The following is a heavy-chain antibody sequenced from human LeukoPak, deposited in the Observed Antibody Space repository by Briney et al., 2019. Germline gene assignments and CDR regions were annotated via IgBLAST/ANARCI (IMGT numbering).Heavy chain of an antibody. V-gene: IGHV3-66*01. J-gene: IGHJ4*02. CDR1: GGSFSGYY. Sequence: ETLSLTCAVYGGSFSGYYWSWIRQPPGKGLEWVSVIYSGGSTYYADSVKGRFTISRDNSKNTLYLQMNSLRAEDTAVYYCAREDYVWGSYRSSGSDWGQGTLVTVSS. D-gene: IGHD3-16*02. CDR3: AREDYVWGSYRSSGSD. CDR2: IYSGGST.